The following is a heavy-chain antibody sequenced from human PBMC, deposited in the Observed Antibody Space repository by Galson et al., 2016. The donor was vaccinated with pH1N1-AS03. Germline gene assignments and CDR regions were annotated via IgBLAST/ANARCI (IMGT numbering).Heavy chain of an antibody. CDR3: AKDIGDGHNYGADY. Sequence: QAPGKGLEWVAFIRSVGDIKFYADSVKGRFTISRDNSENTAHLQMNSLRAEDTAVYYCAKDIGDGHNYGADYWGQGTLVTVSS. D-gene: IGHD5-24*01. V-gene: IGHV3-30*02. J-gene: IGHJ4*02. CDR2: IRSVGDIK.